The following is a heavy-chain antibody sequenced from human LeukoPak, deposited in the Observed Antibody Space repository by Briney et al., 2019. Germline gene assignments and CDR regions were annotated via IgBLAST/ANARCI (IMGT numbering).Heavy chain of an antibody. Sequence: PGGSLRLSCGVSGFSFSSYSMSWVRQAPGKGLEWVASITSGAYTYHANSVKGRLVISRDNAKNSLYLEMNSLRGEDTAVYYCARGEGLGTTNGGYYFAYWGQGSLVIVSS. V-gene: IGHV3-21*01. CDR2: ITSGAYT. J-gene: IGHJ4*02. CDR3: ARGEGLGTTNGGYYFAY. D-gene: IGHD1-26*01. CDR1: GFSFSSYS.